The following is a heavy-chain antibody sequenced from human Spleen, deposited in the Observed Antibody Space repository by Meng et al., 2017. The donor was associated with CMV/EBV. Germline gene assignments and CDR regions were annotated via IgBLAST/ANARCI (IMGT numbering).Heavy chain of an antibody. J-gene: IGHJ4*02. V-gene: IGHV1-2*02. CDR1: GYTFTAYF. Sequence: ASVKDSCKTSGYTFTAYFIHWVRQAPGQGLEWMGWINPNSGGTNFAQKFQGRVTMTRDTSITTAYMDLSRLRYDDTAVYYCARDVWNPVDYWGQGTLVTVSS. CDR2: INPNSGGT. D-gene: IGHD3-16*01. CDR3: ARDVWNPVDY.